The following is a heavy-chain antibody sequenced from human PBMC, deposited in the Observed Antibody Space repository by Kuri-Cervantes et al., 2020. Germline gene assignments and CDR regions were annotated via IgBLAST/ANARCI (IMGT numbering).Heavy chain of an antibody. CDR2: IHYSGRT. V-gene: IGHV4-59*01. Sequence: SETLSLTCTVSGGSIGSYYWSWIRQFPGKGLEWIGHIHYSGRTNYNPSLKSRVTMSVDTSKKKFSLNLKSVTAADTAVYYCASGGWKFDYWGQGTLVTVSS. CDR1: GGSIGSYY. CDR3: ASGGWKFDY. D-gene: IGHD1-1*01. J-gene: IGHJ4*02.